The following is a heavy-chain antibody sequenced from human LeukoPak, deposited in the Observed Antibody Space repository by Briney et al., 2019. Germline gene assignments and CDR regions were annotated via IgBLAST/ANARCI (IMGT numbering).Heavy chain of an antibody. CDR1: GFTFDDYA. D-gene: IGHD3-22*01. CDR2: ISGSGDNT. CDR3: AKGSYYDSSGSFYFDY. Sequence: GGSLRLSCAASGFTFDDYAMSWVRQAPGKGLEWVSGISGSGDNTYYADSVKGRFTISRDNSKNTLYVQVNSLGTEDTAAYYCAKGSYYDSSGSFYFDYWGQGTLVTVSS. V-gene: IGHV3-23*01. J-gene: IGHJ4*02.